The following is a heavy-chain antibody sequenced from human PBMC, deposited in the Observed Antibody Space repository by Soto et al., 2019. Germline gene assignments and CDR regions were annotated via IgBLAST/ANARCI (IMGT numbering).Heavy chain of an antibody. CDR3: ARGFGGVAFGMDV. CDR2: IYYSGST. D-gene: IGHD2-8*02. CDR1: GGSISSGDYY. J-gene: IGHJ6*02. Sequence: SETLSLTCTVSGGSISSGDYYWSWIRQPPGKGLEWIGYIYYSGSTYYNPSLKSRVTISVDTSMNQFSLKLSSVTAADTAVYYCARGFGGVAFGMDVWGQGTTVTVSS. V-gene: IGHV4-30-4*01.